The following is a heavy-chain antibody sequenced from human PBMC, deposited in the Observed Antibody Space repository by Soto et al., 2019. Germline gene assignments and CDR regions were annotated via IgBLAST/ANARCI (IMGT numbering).Heavy chain of an antibody. V-gene: IGHV1-3*01. CDR2: SNAGNGNT. Sequence: ASVKVSCKASGYTFTSYAMHWVRQAPGQRLEWMGWSNAGNGNTKYSQKFQGRVTISRDTSTSTVYMELSSLRSEDTAVYYCASQFRHYYYGMDVWGQGTTVTVSS. CDR1: GYTFTSYA. CDR3: ASQFRHYYYGMDV. J-gene: IGHJ6*02.